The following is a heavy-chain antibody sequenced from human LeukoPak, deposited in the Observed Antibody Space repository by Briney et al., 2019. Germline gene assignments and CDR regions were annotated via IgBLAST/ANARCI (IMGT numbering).Heavy chain of an antibody. CDR1: GGTFSSYA. CDR2: IIPIFGTA. J-gene: IGHJ4*02. Sequence: SVKVSCKASGGTFSSYAISWVRQAPGQGLEWMGGIIPIFGTANYAQKFQGRVTITTDESTSTAYMELSSLRSEDTAVYYCAILVPAAPYFDYWGQGTLVTVSS. V-gene: IGHV1-69*05. CDR3: AILVPAAPYFDY. D-gene: IGHD2-2*01.